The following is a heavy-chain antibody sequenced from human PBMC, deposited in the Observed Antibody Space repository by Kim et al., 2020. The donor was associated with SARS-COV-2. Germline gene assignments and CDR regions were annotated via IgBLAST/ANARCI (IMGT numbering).Heavy chain of an antibody. CDR1: GFTFSDHY. D-gene: IGHD1-26*01. Sequence: GGSLRLSCVVSGFTFSDHYMAWVRQAPGKGLEWVGFSRNEANSYTTDYAASVKGRFTISRDDSKNSLYLQMNSLKTEDAAVYYCVRERLTEKLGNYDYWGPGTLVTVSS. CDR2: SRNEANSYTT. CDR3: VRERLTEKLGNYDY. J-gene: IGHJ4*02. V-gene: IGHV3-72*01.